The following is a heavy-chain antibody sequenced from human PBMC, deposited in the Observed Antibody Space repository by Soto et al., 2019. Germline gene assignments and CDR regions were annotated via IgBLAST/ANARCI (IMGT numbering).Heavy chain of an antibody. CDR1: GFTFSNAW. V-gene: IGHV3-15*07. Sequence: EVQLVESGGGLVKPGGSLRLSCAASGFTFSNAWMNWVRQAPGKGLEWVGRIKSKTDGGTTDYAAPVKGRFTISRDDSHNTLQRQMNSVKTEDRAVYYCNEGHIAPPIAVHFDYWGQGTLVTVSS. CDR3: NEGHIAPPIAVHFDY. D-gene: IGHD6-13*01. J-gene: IGHJ4*02. CDR2: IKSKTDGGTT.